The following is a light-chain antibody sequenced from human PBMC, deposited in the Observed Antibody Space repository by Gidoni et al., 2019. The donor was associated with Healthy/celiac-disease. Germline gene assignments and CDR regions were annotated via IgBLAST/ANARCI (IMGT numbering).Light chain of an antibody. CDR1: QSISSW. Sequence: DIQMTQSPSTLSASVGDRVTITCRASQSISSWLAWYQQKPGKAPKLLILKASSLESGVPSRFSGSGSGTEFTLTISSLQPDDFATYYCQQYDSYSRTFGQGTKVEIK. CDR3: QQYDSYSRT. J-gene: IGKJ1*01. CDR2: KAS. V-gene: IGKV1-5*03.